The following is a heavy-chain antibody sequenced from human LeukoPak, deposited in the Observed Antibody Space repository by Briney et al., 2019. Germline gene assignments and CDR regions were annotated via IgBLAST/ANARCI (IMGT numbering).Heavy chain of an antibody. V-gene: IGHV7-4-1*02. CDR1: GYTFTSYG. CDR3: ARVYYDSSGYSGYNWFDP. J-gene: IGHJ5*02. D-gene: IGHD3-22*01. CDR2: INTNTGNP. Sequence: ASVKVSCKASGYTFTSYGISWVRQAPGQGLEWMGWINTNTGNPTYAQGFTGRFVFSLDTSVSTAYLQISSLKAEDTAVYYCARVYYDSSGYSGYNWFDPWGQGTLVTVSS.